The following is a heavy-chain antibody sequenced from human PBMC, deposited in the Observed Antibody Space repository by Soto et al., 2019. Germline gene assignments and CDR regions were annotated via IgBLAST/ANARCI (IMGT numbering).Heavy chain of an antibody. CDR2: IYWDDDK. CDR3: AHRPSYCSGGSCYSGFDY. V-gene: IGHV2-5*02. CDR1: GFSLSTSGVG. J-gene: IGHJ4*02. D-gene: IGHD2-15*01. Sequence: QITLKESGPTLVKPTQTLTLTCTFSGFSLSTSGVGVGWIRQPPGKALEWLALIYWDDDKRYSPSLKSRLTITKDTSKNQVDLTMTNMDPVDTATYYCAHRPSYCSGGSCYSGFDYWGQGTLVTVSS.